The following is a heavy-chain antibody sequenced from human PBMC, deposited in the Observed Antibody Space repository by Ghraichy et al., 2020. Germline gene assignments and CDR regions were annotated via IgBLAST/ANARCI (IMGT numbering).Heavy chain of an antibody. Sequence: GGSLRLSCATSGFNFRKSPMSWIRQAPGKGLEWVSTFGDDGRSTFYAESVKGRFTISRDYSKNTLYLQMNSLRAEDAALYYCAKESVTGVTGPDYWGQGTLVSGSS. V-gene: IGHV3-23*01. J-gene: IGHJ4*02. CDR2: FGDDGRST. CDR1: GFNFRKSP. D-gene: IGHD4-23*01. CDR3: AKESVTGVTGPDY.